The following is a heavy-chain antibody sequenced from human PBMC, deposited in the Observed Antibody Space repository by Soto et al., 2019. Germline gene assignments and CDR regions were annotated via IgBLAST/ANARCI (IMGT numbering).Heavy chain of an antibody. V-gene: IGHV1-18*01. CDR2: ISAYNGNT. J-gene: IGHJ4*01. Sequence: QVQLVQSGAEVMKPGSSVNVSCKASGYTFSSYHISWVRQAPGQGLEWMGWISAYNGNTNYAPKLQGRVTITKDKATRTAYMELRSLTSDAQDVYHSASDGHPTPYWRQGTLVTVSS. CDR3: ASDGHPTPY. CDR1: GYTFSSYH.